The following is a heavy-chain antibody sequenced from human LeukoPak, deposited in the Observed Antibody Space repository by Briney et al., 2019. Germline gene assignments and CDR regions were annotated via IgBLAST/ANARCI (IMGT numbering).Heavy chain of an antibody. Sequence: ASVKVSCKASGYTFTGYYMHWVRQAPGQGLEWMGWINPNSGGTNYAQKFQGRVTMTRDTSISTAYMELSRLRSDDTAVYYCARSWGHYYDSSGPTGGADYWGQGTLVTVSS. D-gene: IGHD3-22*01. V-gene: IGHV1-2*02. CDR1: GYTFTGYY. J-gene: IGHJ4*02. CDR2: INPNSGGT. CDR3: ARSWGHYYDSSGPTGGADY.